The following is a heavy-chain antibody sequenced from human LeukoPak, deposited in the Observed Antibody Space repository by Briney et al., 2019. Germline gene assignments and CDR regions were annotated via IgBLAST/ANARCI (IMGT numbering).Heavy chain of an antibody. CDR2: INNDGSAA. CDR3: ARGQFGPDY. J-gene: IGHJ4*02. CDR1: GFTFSNYW. Sequence: QPGRSLSLSCAASGFTFSNYWMHWVRQAPGKGLVWVSRINNDGSAATYADSVQGRFTISRDNGKNTLYLQMNTLRTEDTAVYYCARGQFGPDYWGQGTLVTVSS. D-gene: IGHD3-16*01. V-gene: IGHV3-74*01.